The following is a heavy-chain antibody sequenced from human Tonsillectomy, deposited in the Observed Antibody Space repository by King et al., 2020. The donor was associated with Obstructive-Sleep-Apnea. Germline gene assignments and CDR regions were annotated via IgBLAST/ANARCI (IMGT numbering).Heavy chain of an antibody. CDR3: VRDLGYSFDI. J-gene: IGHJ3*02. CDR1: GFTFSAYS. Sequence: VQLVESGGGLVQPGGSLRLSCAASGFTFSAYSMNWVRQAPGKGLEWVSYISTISRTLHYAGSVRGRFNIPRDNAKNSLYLQMNSLSAEDTAVYYCVRDLGYSFDIWGQGTMVTVSS. CDR2: ISTISRTL. D-gene: IGHD3-22*01. V-gene: IGHV3-48*04.